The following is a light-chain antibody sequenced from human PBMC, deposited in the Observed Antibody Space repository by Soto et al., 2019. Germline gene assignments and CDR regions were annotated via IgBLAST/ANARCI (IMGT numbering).Light chain of an antibody. J-gene: IGKJ4*01. CDR2: DAS. CDR1: QSVSSY. CDR3: QQRSNWLT. Sequence: EIVLTQSPATLSLSPGERATLSCRASQSVSSYLAWYQQKPGQTPRLLIYDASNRATGIPARFSGSESGKDFTLTISSLEPEDFAVYYCQQRSNWLTFGGGTKVEIK. V-gene: IGKV3-11*01.